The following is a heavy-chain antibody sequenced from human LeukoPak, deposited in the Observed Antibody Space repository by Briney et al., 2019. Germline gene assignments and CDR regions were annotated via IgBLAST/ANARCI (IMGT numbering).Heavy chain of an antibody. Sequence: TPSETLSLTCTVSGGSISSSSYYWGWIRQPPGKGLEWIGSIYYSGSTYYNPSLKSRVTISVDTSKNQFSLKLSSVTAADTAVYYCARVVGAAGFYFDYWGQGTLVTVSS. CDR3: ARVVGAAGFYFDY. V-gene: IGHV4-39*07. D-gene: IGHD1-26*01. CDR1: GGSISSSSYY. CDR2: IYYSGST. J-gene: IGHJ4*02.